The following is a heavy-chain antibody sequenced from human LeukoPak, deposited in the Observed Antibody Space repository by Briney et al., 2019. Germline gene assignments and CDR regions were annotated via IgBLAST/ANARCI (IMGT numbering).Heavy chain of an antibody. CDR1: GFSVSNNY. Sequence: PGGSLRLSCAASGFSVSNNYMSWVRQAPGKGLEWVANIKQDGSEKYYVDSVKGRFTISRDNAKNSLYLQMNSLRAEDTAVYYCARHKSSVEYYDFWSGGDNWFDPWGQGTLVTVSS. CDR3: ARHKSSVEYYDFWSGGDNWFDP. V-gene: IGHV3-7*01. J-gene: IGHJ5*02. CDR2: IKQDGSEK. D-gene: IGHD3-3*01.